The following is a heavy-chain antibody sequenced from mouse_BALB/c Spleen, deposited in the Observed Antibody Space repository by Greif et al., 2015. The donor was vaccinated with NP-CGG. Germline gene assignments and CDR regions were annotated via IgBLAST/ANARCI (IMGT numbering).Heavy chain of an antibody. CDR1: GFSLTSYG. CDR2: IWGGGST. V-gene: IGHV2-2*02. J-gene: IGHJ2*01. Sequence: VQLQQSGPGLVQPSQSLSITCTVSGFSLTSYGVHWVRQSPGKGLEWLGVIWGGGSTDYNAAFISRLSISKDNSKSQVFFKMNSLQANDTAIYYCAREGGNYDYFDYWGQGTTLTVSS. CDR3: AREGGNYDYFDY. D-gene: IGHD2-1*01.